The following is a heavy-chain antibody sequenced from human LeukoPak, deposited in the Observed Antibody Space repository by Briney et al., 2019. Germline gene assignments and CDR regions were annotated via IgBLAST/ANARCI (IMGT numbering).Heavy chain of an antibody. CDR1: GYSFTSYW. CDR3: ASAYYDFWSGYRSADY. D-gene: IGHD3-3*01. Sequence: RGESLKISCKGSGYSFTSYWIGWVRQMPGKGLEWMGIIYPGDSDTRYSPSFQGQVTISADKSISTAYLQWSSLKASDTAMYYCASAYYDFWSGYRSADYWGQGTLVTVSS. J-gene: IGHJ4*02. V-gene: IGHV5-51*01. CDR2: IYPGDSDT.